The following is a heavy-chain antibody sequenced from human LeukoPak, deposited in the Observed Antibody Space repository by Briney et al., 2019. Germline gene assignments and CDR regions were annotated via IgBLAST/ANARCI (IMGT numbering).Heavy chain of an antibody. J-gene: IGHJ4*02. CDR3: ARRHSYGYYYFDY. V-gene: IGHV1-58*02. CDR1: GFTFTSSA. D-gene: IGHD5-18*01. Sequence: ASVKVSCKASGFTFTSSAMQWVRQARGQRLEWIGWIVVGSGNTSYAQKFQGRVTMTRDMSTSTVYMELSSLRSEDTAVCYCARRHSYGYYYFDYWGQGTLVTVSS. CDR2: IVVGSGNT.